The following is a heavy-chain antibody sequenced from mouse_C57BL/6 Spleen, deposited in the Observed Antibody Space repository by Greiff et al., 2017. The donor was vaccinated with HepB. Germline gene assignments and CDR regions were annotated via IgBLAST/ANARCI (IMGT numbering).Heavy chain of an antibody. CDR3: TGFYHSYYFDY. CDR1: GFTFSNYW. V-gene: IGHV6-3*01. D-gene: IGHD2-1*01. CDR2: IRLKSDNYAT. Sequence: EVKLMESGGGLVQPGGSMKLSCVASGFTFSNYWMNWVRQSPEKGLEWVAQIRLKSDNYATHYAESVKGRFTISRDDSKSSVYLQMNNLRAEDTGIYYCTGFYHSYYFDYWGQGTTLTVSS. J-gene: IGHJ2*01.